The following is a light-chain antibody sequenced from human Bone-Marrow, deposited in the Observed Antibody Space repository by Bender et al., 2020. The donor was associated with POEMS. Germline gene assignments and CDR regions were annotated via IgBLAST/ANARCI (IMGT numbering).Light chain of an antibody. V-gene: IGLV3-21*02. CDR3: QVWDTDSDQPV. Sequence: SYVLTQPPSVSVAPGQTARITCGGNEIGRKSVHWYQQKPGQAPVLVVHDDRDRPSGIPERFSGSNSGNTVTLTISRVEAGDEADYYCQVWDTDSDQPVFGGGAKLTVL. CDR2: DDR. J-gene: IGLJ2*01. CDR1: EIGRKS.